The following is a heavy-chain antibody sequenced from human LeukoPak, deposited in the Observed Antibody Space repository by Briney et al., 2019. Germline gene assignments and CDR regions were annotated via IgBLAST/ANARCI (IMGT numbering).Heavy chain of an antibody. CDR2: MNPNSGNT. Sequence: ASVKVSCKASGYTFTSYDINWVRQATGQGLEWMGWMNPNSGNTGYAQKFQGRVTMTRNTSISTAYMEPSSLRSEDTAVYYCAGVARRPVKGDDAFDIWGQGTMVTVSS. J-gene: IGHJ3*02. D-gene: IGHD1-26*01. CDR1: GYTFTSYD. CDR3: AGVARRPVKGDDAFDI. V-gene: IGHV1-8*01.